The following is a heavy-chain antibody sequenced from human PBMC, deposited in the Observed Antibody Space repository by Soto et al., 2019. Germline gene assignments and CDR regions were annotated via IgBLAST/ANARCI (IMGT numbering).Heavy chain of an antibody. V-gene: IGHV1-46*01. J-gene: IGHJ4*02. CDR2: INPSGGSI. CDR1: GYSFTRYG. CDR3: ARDVAAADY. D-gene: IGHD6-13*01. Sequence: GASVKVSCKASGYSFTRYGIGWARQAPGQGLEWMGVINPSGGSINYAQKFQGRVTITRDTSASTAYMELSSLRSEDTAVYYCARDVAAADYWGQGTLVTVSS.